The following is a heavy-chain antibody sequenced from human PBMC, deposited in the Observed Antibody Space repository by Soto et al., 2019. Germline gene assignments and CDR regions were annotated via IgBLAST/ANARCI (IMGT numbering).Heavy chain of an antibody. CDR1: GFTFSSYG. CDR2: IWYDGSNK. CDR3: AREGIAAAGSLDY. Sequence: QVQLVESGGGVVQPGRSLRLSCAASGFTFSSYGMHWVRQAPGKGLEWVAVIWYDGSNKYYADSVKGRFTISRDNSKSTLYLQMNSLRAEDTAVYYCAREGIAAAGSLDYWGQGTLVTVSS. J-gene: IGHJ4*02. D-gene: IGHD6-13*01. V-gene: IGHV3-33*01.